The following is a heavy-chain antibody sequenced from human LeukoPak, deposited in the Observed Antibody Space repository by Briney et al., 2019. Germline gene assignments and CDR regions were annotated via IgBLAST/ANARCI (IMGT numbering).Heavy chain of an antibody. Sequence: PSETLSLTCTVSGGSISSSSYSWGWIRQPPGKGLEWIGYIYYSGSTNYNPSLKSRVTISVDTSKNQFSLKLSSVTAADTAVYYCARHTAYSSSWYLVSYFDYWGQGTLVTVSS. J-gene: IGHJ4*02. CDR1: GGSISSSSYS. D-gene: IGHD6-13*01. CDR3: ARHTAYSSSWYLVSYFDY. CDR2: IYYSGST. V-gene: IGHV4-61*05.